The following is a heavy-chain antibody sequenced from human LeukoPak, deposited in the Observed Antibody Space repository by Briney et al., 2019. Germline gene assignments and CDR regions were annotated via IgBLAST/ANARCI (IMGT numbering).Heavy chain of an antibody. D-gene: IGHD1-26*01. CDR2: ISLSGQT. J-gene: IGHJ4*02. CDR1: GGSIRSTNW. Sequence: SETLSLTCGVSGGSIRSTNWWSWVRQPPGQGLERIGEISLSGQTSFNPSLNGRVTMSLDESRNQLSLTLTSVTAADTAIYYCSRESGAFCPFGYWGQGTLLIVPP. V-gene: IGHV4/OR15-8*02. CDR3: SRESGAFCPFGY.